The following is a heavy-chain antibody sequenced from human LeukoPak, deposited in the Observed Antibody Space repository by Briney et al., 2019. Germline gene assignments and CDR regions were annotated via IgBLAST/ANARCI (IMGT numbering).Heavy chain of an antibody. V-gene: IGHV1-2*02. CDR1: GYTFTGYY. D-gene: IGHD3-3*01. CDR2: INPNSGGT. J-gene: IGHJ3*02. Sequence: ASVKVSCKASGYTFTGYYMHWVRQAPGQGLEWMGWINPNSGGTNYAQKFQGRVTMTRDTSISTAYMELSRLRSDDTAVHYCASQSRIITIFGVVMTAHAFDIWGQGTMVTVSS. CDR3: ASQSRIITIFGVVMTAHAFDI.